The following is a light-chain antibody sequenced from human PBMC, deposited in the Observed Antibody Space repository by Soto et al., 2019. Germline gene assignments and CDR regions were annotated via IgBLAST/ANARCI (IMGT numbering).Light chain of an antibody. V-gene: IGLV2-23*02. CDR3: CSYTDTSTRV. CDR2: EVS. CDR1: SSDVGSDNF. J-gene: IGLJ2*01. Sequence: QSALTQPASVSGSPGQSITLSCSGTSSDVGSDNFVSWYQLHPGKVPKLMIYEVSKRPSGVSDRFSGSKSGNTASLTISGLQAEDEADYYCCSYTDTSTRVFGGGTKLTVL.